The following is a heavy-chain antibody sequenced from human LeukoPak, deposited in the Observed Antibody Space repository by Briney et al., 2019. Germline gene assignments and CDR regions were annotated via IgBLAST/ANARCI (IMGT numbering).Heavy chain of an antibody. CDR3: ARITSSSWHYFDH. D-gene: IGHD6-13*01. J-gene: IGHJ4*02. Sequence: PSETLSLTCTVSGGSISNYYWSWIRQPPGKGLEWIGYIYYSGSTNYNPSLKSRVTISVDTSKNQFSLKLSSVTAADTAVYYCARITSSSWHYFDHWGQGTLVTVSS. V-gene: IGHV4-59*01. CDR2: IYYSGST. CDR1: GGSISNYY.